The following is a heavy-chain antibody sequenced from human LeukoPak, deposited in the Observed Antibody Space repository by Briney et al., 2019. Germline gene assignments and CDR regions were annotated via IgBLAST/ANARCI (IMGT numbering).Heavy chain of an antibody. Sequence: GGSLRLSCAASGFSFSSYSMSWVRQATGKGLECVSYISSSSTTIYYADSVKGRFTISRDNAKNSLYLQMNSLRDEDTAVYYCARLVTVNNWFDPWGQGTLVTVSP. CDR2: ISSSSTTI. J-gene: IGHJ5*02. CDR1: GFSFSSYS. CDR3: ARLVTVNNWFDP. D-gene: IGHD3-9*01. V-gene: IGHV3-48*02.